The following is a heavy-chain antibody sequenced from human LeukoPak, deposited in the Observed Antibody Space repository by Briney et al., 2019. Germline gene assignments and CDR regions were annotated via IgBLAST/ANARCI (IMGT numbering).Heavy chain of an antibody. D-gene: IGHD3-22*01. V-gene: IGHV3-23*01. CDR3: AKGVSPVVVILYFDY. J-gene: IGHJ4*02. CDR1: GFTFSSYA. Sequence: PGGSLRLSCAASGFTFSSYAMSWVRQAPGKGLEWVSAISGSGGSTYYADSVKGRFTISRDNSKNTLYLQMNSLRAEDTAVYYCAKGVSPVVVILYFDYWGQGTLVTVSS. CDR2: ISGSGGST.